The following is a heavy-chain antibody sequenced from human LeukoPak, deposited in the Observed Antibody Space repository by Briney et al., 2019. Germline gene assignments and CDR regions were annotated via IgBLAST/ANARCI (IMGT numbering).Heavy chain of an antibody. D-gene: IGHD4/OR15-4a*01. V-gene: IGHV3-74*01. J-gene: IGHJ5*02. Sequence: GGSLRLSCAASGFTFSSSWMKWLRHAAGKGLECVSPVSTDGSTTAYASSLQGRFTISRDNAKNTVFLQLNTLSAEDTAVYYCARSIGYGASWGQGTLVTVSS. CDR3: ARSIGYGAS. CDR2: VSTDGSTT. CDR1: GFTFSSSW.